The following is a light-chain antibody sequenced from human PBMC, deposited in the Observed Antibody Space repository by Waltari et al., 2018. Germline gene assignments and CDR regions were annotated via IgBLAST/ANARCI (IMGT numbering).Light chain of an antibody. CDR3: YSATDNYRV. CDR2: KER. J-gene: IGLJ3*02. CDR1: VLAKKY. Sequence: SYELTQPSSVSVSPGQTARITCSGDVLAKKYARWFQQKPGQAPGVVIYKERERPSGIPERFSGSSSGTTVTLTISGAQVEDEGDYYCYSATDNYRVFGGGTKLTVL. V-gene: IGLV3-27*01.